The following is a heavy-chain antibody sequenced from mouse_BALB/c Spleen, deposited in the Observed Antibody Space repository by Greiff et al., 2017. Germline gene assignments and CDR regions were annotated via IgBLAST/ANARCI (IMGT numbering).Heavy chain of an antibody. J-gene: IGHJ3*01. Sequence: EVMLVESGGGLVKPGGSLKLSCAASGFTFSSYAMSWVRQTPEKRLEWVASISSGGSTYYPDSVKGRFTISRDNARNILYLQMSSLRSEDTAMYYCARGGDDYDEVAWFAYWGQGTLVTVSA. V-gene: IGHV5-6-5*01. D-gene: IGHD2-4*01. CDR1: GFTFSSYA. CDR3: ARGGDDYDEVAWFAY. CDR2: ISSGGST.